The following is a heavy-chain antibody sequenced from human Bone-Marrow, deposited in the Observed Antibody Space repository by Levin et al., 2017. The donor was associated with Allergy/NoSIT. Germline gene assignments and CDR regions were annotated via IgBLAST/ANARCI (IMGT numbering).Heavy chain of an antibody. Sequence: GGSLRLSCVGSGFTFSTYAMSWVRQAPGKGLEWISGIRGSGSITDYADSVKGRFTISRDNSKDTLYLQMNSLRAEDTAIYYCAKSEGRAVRAIDYWGQGTLVTVTS. V-gene: IGHV3-23*01. CDR3: AKSEGRAVRAIDY. D-gene: IGHD3-10*01. CDR2: IRGSGSIT. CDR1: GFTFSTYA. J-gene: IGHJ4*02.